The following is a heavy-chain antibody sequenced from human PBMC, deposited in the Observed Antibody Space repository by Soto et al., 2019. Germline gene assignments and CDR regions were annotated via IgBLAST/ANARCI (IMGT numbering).Heavy chain of an antibody. CDR1: GFTFSSYW. CDR2: IKQDGSEK. J-gene: IGHJ3*02. Sequence: GGSLRLSCAASGFTFSSYWMSWVRQAPGKGLEWVANIKQDGSEKYYVDSVKGRFTISRDNAKNSLYLQMNSLRAEDTAVYYCERPLLGIEGGGAFDIWGQGTMVTVSS. V-gene: IGHV3-7*03. CDR3: ERPLLGIEGGGAFDI. D-gene: IGHD7-27*01.